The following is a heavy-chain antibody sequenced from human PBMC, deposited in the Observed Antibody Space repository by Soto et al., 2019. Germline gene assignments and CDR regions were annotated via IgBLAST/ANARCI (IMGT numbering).Heavy chain of an antibody. CDR3: AKDLDPTVFNFDY. Sequence: SLRLSCAASGFTFSTYAMSWVRQAPGKGLEWVSTIVSSGAGTYYPDSMKGRFTISRDNSKNTVYLQMNSLRAEDTAVYYCAKDLDPTVFNFDYWAQEPLVP. CDR2: IVSSGAGT. CDR1: GFTFSTYA. V-gene: IGHV3-23*01. D-gene: IGHD2-2*03. J-gene: IGHJ4*02.